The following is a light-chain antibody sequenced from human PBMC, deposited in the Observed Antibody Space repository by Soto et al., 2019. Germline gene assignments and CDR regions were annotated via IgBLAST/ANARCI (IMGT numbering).Light chain of an antibody. Sequence: DIQMTQSPSTLSASVGDRVTITCRASQSISSWLAWYQQKPGKAPKLLIYDASSLESGVPSRFSGSGSGTEFTLTISSLQPADFATYYCQQYNSSPWTFGQGTKVEIK. CDR1: QSISSW. CDR2: DAS. CDR3: QQYNSSPWT. J-gene: IGKJ1*01. V-gene: IGKV1-5*01.